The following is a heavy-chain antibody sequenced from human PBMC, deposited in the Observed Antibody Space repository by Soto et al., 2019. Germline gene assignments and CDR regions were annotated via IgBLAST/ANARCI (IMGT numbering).Heavy chain of an antibody. CDR3: AKALPWGNDYSSWFDP. CDR1: GFTFSSYA. Sequence: GGSLRLSCAASGFTFSSYAMSWVRQAPGKGLEWVSAISGSGGSTYYADSVKGRFTISRDNSKNTLYLQMNSLRAEDTAVYYCAKALPWGNDYSSWFDPWGQGTLVTVSS. V-gene: IGHV3-23*01. CDR2: ISGSGGST. D-gene: IGHD4-4*01. J-gene: IGHJ5*02.